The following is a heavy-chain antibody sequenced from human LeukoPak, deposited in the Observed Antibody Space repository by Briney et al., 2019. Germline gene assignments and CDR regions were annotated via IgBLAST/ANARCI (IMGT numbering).Heavy chain of an antibody. D-gene: IGHD3-10*01. CDR3: VRATANGSGRAYDH. Sequence: PSETLSLTCAVYGESMIGHYWTWIRQPPGKRLEWIGEIHHSGDTNTNPSLKNRVTMSIDMSKNQFSLKVKSVTAADTAVYYCVRATANGSGRAYDHWAQGNLVPVSS. J-gene: IGHJ4*02. V-gene: IGHV4-34*01. CDR1: GESMIGHY. CDR2: IHHSGDT.